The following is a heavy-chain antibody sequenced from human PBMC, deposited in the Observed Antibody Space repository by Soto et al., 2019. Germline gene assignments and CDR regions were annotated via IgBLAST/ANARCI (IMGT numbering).Heavy chain of an antibody. CDR3: ATLGVSSLDY. CDR1: GGSISSSSYY. D-gene: IGHD3-16*01. CDR2: IYYSGST. Sequence: QLQLQESGPGLVKPSETLSLTCTVSGGSISSSSYYWGWIRQPPGKGLEWIGSIYYSGSTYYNPSLKSRVXLXLDTANPQFPLKLGSVTAADPAGYYCATLGVSSLDYWGPGTLVTVSS. J-gene: IGHJ4*02. V-gene: IGHV4-39*01.